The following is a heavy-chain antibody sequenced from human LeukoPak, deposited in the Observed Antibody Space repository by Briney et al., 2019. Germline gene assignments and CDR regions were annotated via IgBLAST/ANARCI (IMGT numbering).Heavy chain of an antibody. CDR2: ISALNGNT. J-gene: IGHJ3*01. Sequence: ASVKVSCKASGYSFTTYGVSWVRQAPGQGLQWMGWISALNGNTDYAQEFQGRVTLTRDTSTSTVYMELGSLRSDDTAVYYRARDLFTVISSSSAFDLWGQGTVVTVSS. V-gene: IGHV1-18*01. CDR3: ARDLFTVISSSSAFDL. D-gene: IGHD4-17*01. CDR1: GYSFTTYG.